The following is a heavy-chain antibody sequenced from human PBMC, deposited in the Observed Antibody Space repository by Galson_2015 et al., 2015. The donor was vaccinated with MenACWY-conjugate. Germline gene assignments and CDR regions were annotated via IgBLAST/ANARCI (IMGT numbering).Heavy chain of an antibody. V-gene: IGHV1-18*01. Sequence: SVKVSCKASGYSFSDYGVSWVRQAPGQGLEWMGWISPYNGNTHYGQKFQGRVTVTTDTSTSTAYMEVRSLRSDDTAVYYCARDRGTGYSSTWSEGSFDYWGQGTLVSVSS. J-gene: IGHJ4*02. D-gene: IGHD6-13*01. CDR2: ISPYNGNT. CDR3: ARDRGTGYSSTWSEGSFDY. CDR1: GYSFSDYG.